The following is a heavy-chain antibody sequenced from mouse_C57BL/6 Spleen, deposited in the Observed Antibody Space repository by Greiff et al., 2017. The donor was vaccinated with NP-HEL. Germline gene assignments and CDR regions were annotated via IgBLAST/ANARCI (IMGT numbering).Heavy chain of an antibody. CDR3: ARYRLRITTVVATDYDYAMDY. J-gene: IGHJ4*01. V-gene: IGHV5-17*01. CDR2: ISSGSSTI. D-gene: IGHD1-1*01. CDR1: GFTFSDYG. Sequence: EVQGVESGGGLVKPGGSLKLSCAASGFTFSDYGMHWVRQAPEKGLEWVAYISSGSSTIYYADTVKGRFTISRDNAKNTLFLQMTSLRSEDTAMYYCARYRLRITTVVATDYDYAMDYWGQGTSVTVSS.